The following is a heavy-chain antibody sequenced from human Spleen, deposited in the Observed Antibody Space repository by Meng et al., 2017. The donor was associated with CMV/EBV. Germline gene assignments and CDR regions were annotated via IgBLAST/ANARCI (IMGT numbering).Heavy chain of an antibody. CDR3: ARDPYAPDSSGYNY. CDR1: GFTFSNYA. V-gene: IGHV3-7*01. J-gene: IGHJ4*02. CDR2: IKQDGSEK. D-gene: IGHD3-22*01. Sequence: GESLKISCAASGFTFSNYAMSWVRQTAGKGLEWVANIKQDGSEKYYVDSVKGRFTISRDNAKNSLYLQMNSLRAEDTAVYYCARDPYAPDSSGYNYWGQGTLVTVSS.